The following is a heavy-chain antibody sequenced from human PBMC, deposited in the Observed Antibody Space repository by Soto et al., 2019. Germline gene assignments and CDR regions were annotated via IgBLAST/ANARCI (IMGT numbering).Heavy chain of an antibody. Sequence: PGGSLRLSCAASGFTFSSYGMHWVRQAPGKGLEWVAVIWYDGSNKYYADSVKGRFTISRDNSKNTLHLQMNSLRAEDTAVYYCARDRSGDGNNFSYWGQGTLVTVSS. CDR1: GFTFSSYG. J-gene: IGHJ4*02. V-gene: IGHV3-33*01. CDR2: IWYDGSNK. CDR3: ARDRSGDGNNFSY. D-gene: IGHD6-25*01.